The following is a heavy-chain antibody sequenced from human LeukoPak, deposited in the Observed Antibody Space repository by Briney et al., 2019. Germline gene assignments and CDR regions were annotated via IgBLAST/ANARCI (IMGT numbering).Heavy chain of an antibody. Sequence: GGSLRLSCAASGFTFSSHAMRWVRQAPGKGLEWFSAISGSGGSAYYADSVKGRFTISRDNSKNTLYLQMNSLRAEDTAVYYCAKLGQYQLLYFDYWGQGTLVTVSS. V-gene: IGHV3-23*01. D-gene: IGHD2-2*01. J-gene: IGHJ4*02. CDR1: GFTFSSHA. CDR3: AKLGQYQLLYFDY. CDR2: ISGSGGSA.